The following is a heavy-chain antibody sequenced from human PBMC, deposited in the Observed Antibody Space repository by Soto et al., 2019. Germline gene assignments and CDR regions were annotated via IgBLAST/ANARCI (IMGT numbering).Heavy chain of an antibody. D-gene: IGHD3-22*01. CDR1: GYSFTSYW. CDR3: ARLLSYYDSSGYTYYFDY. J-gene: IGHJ4*02. CDR2: IDPSDSYT. Sequence: PGASLKISCKGSGYSFTSYWISWVRQMPGKGLEWMGRIDPSDSYTNYSPSFQGHVTFSADKSISTAYLQWSSLKASDTAMYYCARLLSYYDSSGYTYYFDYWGQGTLVTVSS. V-gene: IGHV5-10-1*01.